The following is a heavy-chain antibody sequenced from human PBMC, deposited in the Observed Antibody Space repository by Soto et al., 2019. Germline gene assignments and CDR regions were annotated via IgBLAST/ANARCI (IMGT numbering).Heavy chain of an antibody. D-gene: IGHD3-10*01. V-gene: IGHV4-31*03. CDR1: GGSISSGGYY. CDR2: IYYSGST. J-gene: IGHJ5*02. Sequence: PSETLSLTCTVSGGSISSGGYYWSWIRQHPGKGLERIGYIYYSGSTYYNPSLKSRVTISVDTSKNQFSLKLSSVTAADTAVYYCARDVRPAYYYGSGSYYHWFDPWGQGTLVTVSS. CDR3: ARDVRPAYYYGSGSYYHWFDP.